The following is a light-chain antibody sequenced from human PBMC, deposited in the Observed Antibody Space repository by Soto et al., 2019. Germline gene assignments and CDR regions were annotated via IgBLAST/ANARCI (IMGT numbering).Light chain of an antibody. CDR2: INSDGSH. CDR1: SGHSNYA. J-gene: IGLJ2*01. V-gene: IGLV4-69*01. Sequence: QLVLTQSPSASASLGASVKLTCTLSSGHSNYAIAWHQQQSEKGPRYLMKINSDGSHSKGDGIPDRFSGSSSGAERYLTISILQSEDEADYYCQTWGSGIVVFGGGTKLTVL. CDR3: QTWGSGIVV.